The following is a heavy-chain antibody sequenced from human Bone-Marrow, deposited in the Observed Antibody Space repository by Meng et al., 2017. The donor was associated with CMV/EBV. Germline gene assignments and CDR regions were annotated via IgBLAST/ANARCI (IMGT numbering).Heavy chain of an antibody. CDR1: GSTFSSYW. V-gene: IGHV3-74*01. J-gene: IGHJ6*02. CDR2: INSDGSST. D-gene: IGHD6-13*01. Sequence: GESLKFSCAASGSTFSSYWMHWVRQAPGKGLVWVSRINSDGSSTSYADSVKGRFTISRDNAKNTLYLQMNSLRAEDTAVYYCARDLEYSSSWYRTKKYYKYYGMEVWGQGTTVTVSS. CDR3: ARDLEYSSSWYRTKKYYKYYGMEV.